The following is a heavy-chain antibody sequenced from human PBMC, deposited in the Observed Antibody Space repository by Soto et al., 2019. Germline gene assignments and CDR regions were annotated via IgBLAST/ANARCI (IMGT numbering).Heavy chain of an antibody. V-gene: IGHV4-39*01. J-gene: IGHJ5*02. CDR2: IYHTGNA. D-gene: IGHD3-22*01. Sequence: PSETLSLTCSVSGDSISNSRFYWAWIRQPPGEGLEWIGSIYHTGNAYYNPSLKSRVTISVDTSKNQFSLKLTSVTAADAALYYCARDFFDSSDYTTNWFDPWDQGTLVTVSS. CDR3: ARDFFDSSDYTTNWFDP. CDR1: GDSISNSRFY.